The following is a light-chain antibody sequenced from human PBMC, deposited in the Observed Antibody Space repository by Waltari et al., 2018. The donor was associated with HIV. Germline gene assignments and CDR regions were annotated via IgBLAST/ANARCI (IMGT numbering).Light chain of an antibody. V-gene: IGLV1-40*01. CDR1: SSNIGAGTD. CDR3: QSYDSSLSGWV. CDR2: GNS. Sequence: QSVLTQPPSVSGAPGQRVTISCTATSSNIGAGTDVHWYQQLPGTAPKLPIYGNSNRPSGVPDRFSGSKSGTSASLAITGLQAEDEADYYCQSYDSSLSGWVFGGGTKLTVL. J-gene: IGLJ3*02.